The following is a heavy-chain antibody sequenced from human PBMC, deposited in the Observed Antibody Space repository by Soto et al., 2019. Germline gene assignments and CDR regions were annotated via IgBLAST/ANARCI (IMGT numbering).Heavy chain of an antibody. CDR1: GFTLSGYN. D-gene: IGHD1-26*01. CDR3: ARDLGVGATNDALDI. J-gene: IGHJ3*02. CDR2: VTPGGNK. Sequence: GGSLRLSXAASGFTLSGYNMHWVRQAPGKGLEWVAVVTPGGNKYYADSVRGRFTISRDDSTNTLHLEMNSLGAEDTALYYCARDLGVGATNDALDIWGQGTMVTVSS. V-gene: IGHV3-30-3*01.